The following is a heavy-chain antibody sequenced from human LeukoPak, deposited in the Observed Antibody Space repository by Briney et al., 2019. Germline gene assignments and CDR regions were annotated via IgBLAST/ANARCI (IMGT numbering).Heavy chain of an antibody. V-gene: IGHV4-34*01. J-gene: IGHJ3*02. D-gene: IGHD3-10*01. CDR1: GGSFSGYY. CDR2: INHSGST. CDR3: ARSMVRGVIPDAFDI. Sequence: SETLSLTCAVYGGSFSGYYWSWIRQPPGKGLEWIGEINHSGSTNYNPSLKSRVTISVDTSKNQFSLKLSSVTAADTAVYYCARSMVRGVIPDAFDIWGQGTMVTVSS.